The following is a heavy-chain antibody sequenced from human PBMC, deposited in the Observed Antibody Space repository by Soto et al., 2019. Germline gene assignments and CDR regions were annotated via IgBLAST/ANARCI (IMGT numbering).Heavy chain of an antibody. CDR1: GYPVTAYY. CDR2: INPATGAA. J-gene: IGHJ3*02. V-gene: IGHV1-2*02. D-gene: IGHD3-3*01. CDR3: ARGGGVGVAGSAAFDM. Sequence: QLHLVQSGAVVKKPGASVTVSCSASGYPVTAYYMHWVRQAPGRGLEWMGGINPATGAAKYTQTFQGRLTMTRDTSTTTVFMDLSGLTSEDTAVFYCARGGGVGVAGSAAFDMWGQGTLVTVSS.